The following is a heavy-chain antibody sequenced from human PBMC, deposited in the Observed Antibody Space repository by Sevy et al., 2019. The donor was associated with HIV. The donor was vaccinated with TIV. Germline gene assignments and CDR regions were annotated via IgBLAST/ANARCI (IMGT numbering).Heavy chain of an antibody. CDR1: GFTFSSYA. CDR3: ARERSGAYERYFYGMDV. V-gene: IGHV3-53*01. J-gene: IGHJ6*02. CDR2: IYSGGST. D-gene: IGHD6-19*01. Sequence: GGSLRLSCAASGFTFSSYAMHWVRQAPGKGLEWVAVIYSGGSTYYADSVKGRFIISRDNSKNTVYLQMNSLRAEDTAVYYCARERSGAYERYFYGMDVWGQGTTVTVSS.